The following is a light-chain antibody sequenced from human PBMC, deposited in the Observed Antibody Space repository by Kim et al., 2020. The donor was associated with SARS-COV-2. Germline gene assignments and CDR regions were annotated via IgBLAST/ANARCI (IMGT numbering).Light chain of an antibody. V-gene: IGLV3-9*01. J-gene: IGLJ1*01. Sequence: SSELTQPLSVSVALGQTATITCGGIHIGSKNVHWCQQKPGQAPVLVIFRDSDRPSGIPERFSGSNSGNMATLTISRAQAEDEADYYCQVWDRGTASYVFGNGTKVTVL. CDR2: RDS. CDR1: HIGSKN. CDR3: QVWDRGTASYV.